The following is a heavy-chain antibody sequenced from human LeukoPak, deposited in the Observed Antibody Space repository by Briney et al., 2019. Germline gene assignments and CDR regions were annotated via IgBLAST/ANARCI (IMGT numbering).Heavy chain of an antibody. J-gene: IGHJ6*03. V-gene: IGHV3-30*18. CDR1: GFTFRSYG. CDR3: AKHPGDFTGIVNYYYMDV. D-gene: IGHD1-26*01. CDR2: ISYDGSNK. Sequence: TGGSLRLSCAGSGFTFRSYGMHWVRQAPGKGLEWVAIISYDGSNKYSADSVKGRFTISRDNSQNILFLQMNSLRPEDTAIYYCAKHPGDFTGIVNYYYMDVWGKGTTVTIYS.